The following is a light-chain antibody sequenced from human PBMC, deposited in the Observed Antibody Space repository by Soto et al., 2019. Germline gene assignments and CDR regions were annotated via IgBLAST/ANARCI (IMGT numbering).Light chain of an antibody. V-gene: IGLV1-40*01. CDR3: QSYDSSLSGVV. J-gene: IGLJ2*01. CDR1: SSNIGAGYD. Sequence: QSALTQPPSVSGAPGQRVTISCTGSSSNIGAGYDVHWYQQVPGTAPKLLIHANNNRPSGVPDRFSGSKSGTSASLAVTGLQADDEADYYCQSYDSSLSGVVFGGGTKVTVL. CDR2: ANN.